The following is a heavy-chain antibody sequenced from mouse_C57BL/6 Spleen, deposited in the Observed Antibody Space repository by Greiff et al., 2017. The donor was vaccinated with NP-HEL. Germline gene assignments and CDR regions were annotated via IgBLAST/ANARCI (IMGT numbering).Heavy chain of an antibody. CDR1: GYAFSSSW. CDR3: ARNDYYAMDY. J-gene: IGHJ4*01. Sequence: VQLQQSGAELARPGASVKISCKASGYAFSSSWMNWVKQRPGKGLEWIGRIYPGDGDTNYNGKFKGKATLTADKSSSTAYMQLSSLTSEDSAVYFCARNDYYAMDYWGQGTSVTVSS. V-gene: IGHV1-82*01. CDR2: IYPGDGDT.